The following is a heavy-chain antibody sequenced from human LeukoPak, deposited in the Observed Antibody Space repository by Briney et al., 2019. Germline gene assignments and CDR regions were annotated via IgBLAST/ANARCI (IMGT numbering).Heavy chain of an antibody. CDR2: ISYDGSTK. CDR1: GFTFSSYG. J-gene: IGHJ4*02. Sequence: GRSLRLSCAASGFTFSSYGMHWVRQAPGKGLEWVSVISYDGSTKYYADSVKGRFTISRDNSKNTLYLQMNSLRAEDTAVYYCAKVLLAAAGTPRGNFDYWGQGTLVTVSS. D-gene: IGHD6-13*01. CDR3: AKVLLAAAGTPRGNFDY. V-gene: IGHV3-30*18.